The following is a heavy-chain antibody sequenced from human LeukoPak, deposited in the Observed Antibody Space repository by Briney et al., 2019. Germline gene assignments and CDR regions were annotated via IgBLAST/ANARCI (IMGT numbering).Heavy chain of an antibody. J-gene: IGHJ4*02. CDR3: ATRRYGGKVYFDY. CDR2: INHSGST. CDR1: GGSFSGYY. V-gene: IGHV4-34*01. Sequence: MPSETLSLTCAVYGGSFSGYYWSWIRQPPGKGLEWIGEINHSGSTNYNPSLKSRVTISVDTSKNQFSLKLSSVTAADTAVYYCATRRYGGKVYFDYWGQGTLVTVSS. D-gene: IGHD4-23*01.